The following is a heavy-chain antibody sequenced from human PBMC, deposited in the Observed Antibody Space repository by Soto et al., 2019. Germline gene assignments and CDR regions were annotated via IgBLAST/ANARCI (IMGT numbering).Heavy chain of an antibody. V-gene: IGHV1-2*02. D-gene: IGHD6-13*01. Sequence: ASVKVSCKASGYTFTGYYMHWVRQAPGQGLEWMGWINPNSGGTNYAQKFQGRVTMTRDTSISTAYMELSRLRSDDTAVYYCARSRGSSSWYSFDAFDIWGQGTMVTV. J-gene: IGHJ3*02. CDR1: GYTFTGYY. CDR3: ARSRGSSSWYSFDAFDI. CDR2: INPNSGGT.